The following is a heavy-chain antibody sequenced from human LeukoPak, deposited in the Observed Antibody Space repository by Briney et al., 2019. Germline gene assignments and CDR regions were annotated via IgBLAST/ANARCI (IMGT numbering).Heavy chain of an antibody. Sequence: SETLSLTCTVPGDSISSGSYYCRWIRQPAGEGLEWIARIYTSGSTNYNRSLKSRFPITVHKTKNQFSMKLSSVTAADETVYYCSRASGCSGGSYGLWFDPWGQGTLVTVSS. D-gene: IGHD2-15*01. CDR3: SRASGCSGGSYGLWFDP. J-gene: IGHJ5*02. CDR1: GDSISSGSYY. V-gene: IGHV4-61*02. CDR2: IYTSGST.